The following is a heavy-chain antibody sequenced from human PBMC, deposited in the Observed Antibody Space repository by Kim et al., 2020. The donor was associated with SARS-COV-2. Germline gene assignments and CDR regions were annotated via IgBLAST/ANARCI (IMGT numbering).Heavy chain of an antibody. CDR2: IYYSGST. Sequence: SETLSLTCTVSGGSISSYYWSWIRQPPEKGLEWIGYIYYSGSTNYNPSLKSRVTISVDTSKNQFSLKLSSVTAADTAVYYCARGDPYSYGPYYFDYWGQGTLVTVSS. CDR1: GGSISSYY. J-gene: IGHJ4*02. D-gene: IGHD5-18*01. V-gene: IGHV4-59*01. CDR3: ARGDPYSYGPYYFDY.